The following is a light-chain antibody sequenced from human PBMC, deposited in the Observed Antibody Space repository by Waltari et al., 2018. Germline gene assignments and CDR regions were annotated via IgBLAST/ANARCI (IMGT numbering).Light chain of an antibody. CDR3: MQGTHWPT. J-gene: IGKJ1*01. Sequence: DVVMTPSPLSLPVTLGQPASISCRSSQSLVHSAGNTYLNWFQQRPGQSPRRLIYKVSNRDSGVPDRFSGSGSGTDFTLEISRVEAEDVGVYYCMQGTHWPTFGQGTKVEIK. V-gene: IGKV2-30*02. CDR2: KVS. CDR1: QSLVHSAGNTY.